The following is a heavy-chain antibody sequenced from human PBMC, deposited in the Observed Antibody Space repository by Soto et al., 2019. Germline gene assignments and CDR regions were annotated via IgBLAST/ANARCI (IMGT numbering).Heavy chain of an antibody. CDR2: IYPGDSDT. J-gene: IGHJ4*02. D-gene: IGHD2-8*01. CDR3: ARHTKLYTRAYYFDY. CDR1: GYSFTSYW. V-gene: IGHV5-51*01. Sequence: GESLKISCKASGYSFTSYWIGWVRQMPGKGLEWMGIIYPGDSDTRYSTSFQGQVTISADKSISTAYLQWSSLKASDTAMYYCARHTKLYTRAYYFDYWGQGTLVTVSS.